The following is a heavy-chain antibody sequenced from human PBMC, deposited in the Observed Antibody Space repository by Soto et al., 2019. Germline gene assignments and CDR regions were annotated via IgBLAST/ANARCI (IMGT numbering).Heavy chain of an antibody. CDR3: ARAKGLVTVTTSWFDP. J-gene: IGHJ5*02. CDR2: IYYSGST. D-gene: IGHD4-17*01. CDR1: GGSINSGDYY. V-gene: IGHV4-30-4*01. Sequence: QVQLQESGPGLVKPSQTLSLTCTVSGGSINSGDYYWSWIRQPPGKGLEWIGYIYYSGSTYYNPSLQSRVSISADTSKNPFSLKLSSVTAADTAAYYCARAKGLVTVTTSWFDPWGQGTLVTVSS.